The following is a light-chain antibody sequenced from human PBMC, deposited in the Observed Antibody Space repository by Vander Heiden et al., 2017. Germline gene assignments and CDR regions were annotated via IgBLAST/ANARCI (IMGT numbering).Light chain of an antibody. CDR1: QSISSY. CDR2: AAS. V-gene: IGKV1-39*01. J-gene: IGKJ2*01. Sequence: DIQRTQSPSSLSASVGDRVTITCRASQSISSYLNWYQQKPGKAPKLLIYAASSLQSGVPSRFSGSGSGTDFTLTISRLQPEDFATYYCQQSYSTPITFGQGTKMEIK. CDR3: QQSYSTPIT.